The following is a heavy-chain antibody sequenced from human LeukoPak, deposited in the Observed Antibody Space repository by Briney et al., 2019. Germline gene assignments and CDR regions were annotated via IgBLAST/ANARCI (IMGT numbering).Heavy chain of an antibody. Sequence: SETLSLTCTVSGGSISSSSYSWGWIRQPPGKGLEWIGSIYYSGSTYYNPSLKSRVTISVDTSKNQFSLKLSSVTAADTAVYYCAREQYYYDSSGYYYIWYFDLWGRGTLVTVSS. CDR3: AREQYYYDSSGYYYIWYFDL. CDR2: IYYSGST. D-gene: IGHD3-22*01. V-gene: IGHV4-39*02. CDR1: GGSISSSSYS. J-gene: IGHJ2*01.